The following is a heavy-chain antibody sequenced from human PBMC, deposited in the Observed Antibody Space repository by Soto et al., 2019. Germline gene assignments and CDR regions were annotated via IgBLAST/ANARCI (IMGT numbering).Heavy chain of an antibody. CDR2: ISAYNGNT. V-gene: IGHV1-18*04. CDR3: ARAEPTLGATGFDY. J-gene: IGHJ4*02. D-gene: IGHD1-26*01. Sequence: ASVKVSCKASGYTFTSYGISWVRQAPGQGLEWMGWISAYNGNTNYAQKLQGRVTMTTDTSTSTAYMELRSLRSDDTAVYYCARAEPTLGATGFDYWGQGTLVTVSS. CDR1: GYTFTSYG.